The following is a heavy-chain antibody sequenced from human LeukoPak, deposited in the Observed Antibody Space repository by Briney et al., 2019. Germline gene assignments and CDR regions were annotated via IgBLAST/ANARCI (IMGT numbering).Heavy chain of an antibody. D-gene: IGHD2-21*02. J-gene: IGHJ5*01. CDR1: GFTFSNFA. CDR2: ISASGGGT. CDR3: AKSGDSSRTYNWFDS. V-gene: IGHV3-23*01. Sequence: GGSLRLSCAASGFTFSNFAMSWVRQGPGKGLEWVSGISASGGGTYYADSVKGRFTISRDNSKNTLYLQMNRLRAQDTAVYYCAKSGDSSRTYNWFDSWGQGTLVTVSS.